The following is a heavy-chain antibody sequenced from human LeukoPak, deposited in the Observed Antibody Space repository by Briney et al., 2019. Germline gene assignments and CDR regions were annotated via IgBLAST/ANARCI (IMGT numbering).Heavy chain of an antibody. V-gene: IGHV4-39*01. CDR2: IYYSGST. D-gene: IGHD1-26*01. CDR1: GGSISSSSYY. J-gene: IGHJ4*02. Sequence: SETLSLTCTVSGGSISSSSYYWGWIRQPPGTGLEWRGSIYYSGSTYYNPSLKSRVTISVDTSKNQFSLKLSSVTAADTAVYYCARPAIVGASDYWGQGTLVTVSS. CDR3: ARPAIVGASDY.